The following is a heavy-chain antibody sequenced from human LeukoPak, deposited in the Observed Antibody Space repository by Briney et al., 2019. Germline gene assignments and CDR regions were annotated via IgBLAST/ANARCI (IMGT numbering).Heavy chain of an antibody. CDR1: GFTLSSYS. D-gene: IGHD3-22*01. V-gene: IGHV3-48*01. J-gene: IGHJ4*02. CDR2: ISSSSSPI. Sequence: PGGSLRLSCAASGFTLSSYSMNWVRQAPGKGLEWVSFISSSSSPIYYADSVKGRFTISRDNAKNSLYLQMNSLRAEDTAVYYCARALSGFDDYWGQGTLVTVSS. CDR3: ARALSGFDDY.